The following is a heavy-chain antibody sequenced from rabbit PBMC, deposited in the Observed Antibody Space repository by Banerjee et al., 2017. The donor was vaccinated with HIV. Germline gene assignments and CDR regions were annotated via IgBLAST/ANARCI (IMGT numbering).Heavy chain of an antibody. Sequence: QEQLEESGGDLVKPGASLTLTCTASGFSFSSSYWLCWVRQAPGKGLEWIACIGAGSGSAYYATWAKGRFTISKTSSTTVTLQMTSLTAADTATYFCARDAGYAGSNLWGPGTLVTVS. CDR2: IGAGSGSA. V-gene: IGHV1S45*01. D-gene: IGHD4-2*01. CDR1: GFSFSSSYW. J-gene: IGHJ4*01. CDR3: ARDAGYAGSNL.